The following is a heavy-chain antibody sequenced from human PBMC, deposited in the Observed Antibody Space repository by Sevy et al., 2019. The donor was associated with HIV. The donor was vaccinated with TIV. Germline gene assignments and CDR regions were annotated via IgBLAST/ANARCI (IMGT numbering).Heavy chain of an antibody. Sequence: GGSLRLSCAASGFTFSSYAMSWVRQAPGKGLEWVSAISGSGGSTYYADSVKGRFTISRDKSKNTLYLQMNSLRAEDTAVYYCANCGERIRWEYSRGNFDYWGQGTLVTVSS. CDR3: ANCGERIRWEYSRGNFDY. D-gene: IGHD6-19*01. J-gene: IGHJ4*02. CDR2: ISGSGGST. V-gene: IGHV3-23*01. CDR1: GFTFSSYA.